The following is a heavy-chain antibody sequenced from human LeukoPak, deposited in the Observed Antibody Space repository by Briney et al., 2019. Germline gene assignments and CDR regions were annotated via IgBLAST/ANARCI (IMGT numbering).Heavy chain of an antibody. CDR1: GYTFTGYY. Sequence: ASVKVSGNAAGYTFTGYYMHWVRQAPGQGLEWMGWINPNSGGTNYAQKFQGRVTMTRDTSISTAYMELSRLRSDDTAVYYCARDRIRYSGYGMDGWGQGTTVTVSS. CDR3: ARDRIRYSGYGMDG. V-gene: IGHV1-2*02. CDR2: INPNSGGT. D-gene: IGHD5-12*01. J-gene: IGHJ6*02.